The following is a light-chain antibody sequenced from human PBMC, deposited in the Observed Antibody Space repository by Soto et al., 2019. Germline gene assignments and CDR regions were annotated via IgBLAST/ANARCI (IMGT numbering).Light chain of an antibody. V-gene: IGKV3-15*01. CDR2: AAS. CDR3: QQYNIWPGT. J-gene: IGKJ1*01. CDR1: QSVSSD. Sequence: EIVMTQSPATLSASPGERATLSCRASQSVSSDLAWYQQKPGQAPRLPIYAASTRATGVPARFSGSASGTEFTLTISSLQSEDFAVYYCQQYNIWPGTFGQGTKVEVK.